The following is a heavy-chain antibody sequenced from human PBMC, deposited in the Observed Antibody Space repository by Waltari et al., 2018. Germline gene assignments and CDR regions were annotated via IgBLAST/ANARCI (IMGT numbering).Heavy chain of an antibody. CDR2: VYHSGST. Sequence: QVQLQESGPGRVKPSGTLSLTCAVSGGSISSSNCWSWVRPPPGKGLEWIGEVYHSGSTNYNPSLKSRVTISVDKSKNQFSLKLSSVTAADTAVYYCASHYDFWSGYPSTPPFDIWGQGTMVTVSS. D-gene: IGHD3-3*01. CDR1: GGSISSSNC. CDR3: ASHYDFWSGYPSTPPFDI. V-gene: IGHV4-4*02. J-gene: IGHJ3*02.